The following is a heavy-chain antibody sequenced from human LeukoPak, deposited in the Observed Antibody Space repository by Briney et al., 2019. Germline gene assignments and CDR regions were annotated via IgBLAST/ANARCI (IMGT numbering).Heavy chain of an antibody. CDR1: GGSITGYY. D-gene: IGHD3-9*01. CDR2: IHYTGAT. CDR3: ARGNILSGYCFDF. Sequence: SETLSLTCAVYGGSITGYYWSWIRQTPGRGLEWVGEIHYTGATSYNPSLKSRATISTDTSKNQFSLRLSSVTAADTAVYYCARGNILSGYCFDFWGQGALVTVSS. J-gene: IGHJ4*02. V-gene: IGHV4-34*01.